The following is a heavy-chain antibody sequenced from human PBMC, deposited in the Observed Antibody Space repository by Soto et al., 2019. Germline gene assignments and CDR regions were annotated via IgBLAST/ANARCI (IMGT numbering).Heavy chain of an antibody. V-gene: IGHV3-48*02. CDR1: GFTFSGYN. D-gene: IGHD2-2*03. CDR3: ARDLGYCVSTSCYLFDP. CDR2: ISSSSSTK. Sequence: RLSCAASGFTFSGYNMNWVRQAPGKGLEWVSYISSSSSTKYYADSVKGRFTISRDNPKNSLYLQMNSLRDEDTAVYYCARDLGYCVSTSCYLFDPWGQGTLVSVSS. J-gene: IGHJ5*02.